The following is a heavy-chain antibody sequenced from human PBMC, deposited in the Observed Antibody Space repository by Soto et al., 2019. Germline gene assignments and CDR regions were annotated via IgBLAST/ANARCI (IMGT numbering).Heavy chain of an antibody. V-gene: IGHV3-20*01. CDR2: ISWDGGTT. J-gene: IGHJ4*02. D-gene: IGHD3-10*01. CDR3: ASRSGDQQVCDF. CDR1: GFTFEDHG. Sequence: EVQLVESGGGVARPGGSLRLSCAASGFTFEDHGMSWVRQAPGKGLEWLSDISWDGGTTVYADSVKGRFTVSRNNAKSPLYLQMNSLKPGDTAFYHCASRSGDQQVCDFWGQETLVPVSS.